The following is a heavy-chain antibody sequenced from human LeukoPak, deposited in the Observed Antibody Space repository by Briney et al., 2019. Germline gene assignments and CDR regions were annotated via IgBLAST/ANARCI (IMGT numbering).Heavy chain of an antibody. Sequence: GGSLRLSCAASGFTFSSYAMSWVRQAPGEGLEWVSALFGSGGSTYYADSEKGRFTISRDNSKNTLYLQMNSLRAEDTAVYYCAKDPQSRYCSSTSCYGPVWFDPWGQGTLVTVSS. CDR1: GFTFSSYA. V-gene: IGHV3-23*01. J-gene: IGHJ5*02. D-gene: IGHD2-2*01. CDR2: LFGSGGST. CDR3: AKDPQSRYCSSTSCYGPVWFDP.